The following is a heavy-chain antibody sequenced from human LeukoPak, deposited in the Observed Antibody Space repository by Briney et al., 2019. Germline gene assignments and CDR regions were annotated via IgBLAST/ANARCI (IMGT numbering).Heavy chain of an antibody. CDR2: IGASDGGT. D-gene: IGHD6-19*01. CDR1: GFTFSNSA. J-gene: IGHJ4*02. Sequence: GGSLRLSCAASGFTFSNSAMNWVRQAPGRGLEWVSVIGASDGGTYYAVSVKGRFTISRGNSKNTLYLQMNSLRAEDTAVYYCANAIHSKAVALPFDYWGQGTLVTVSS. V-gene: IGHV3-23*01. CDR3: ANAIHSKAVALPFDY.